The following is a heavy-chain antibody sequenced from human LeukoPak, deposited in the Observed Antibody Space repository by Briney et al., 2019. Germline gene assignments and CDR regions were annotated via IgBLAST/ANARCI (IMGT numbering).Heavy chain of an antibody. Sequence: PGGSLRLSCAASGFTFSNYGMHWVRQAPGKGLEWVAVVSYDGTNKYYADSVKGRFTISRDNSKNTLYLQMSSLRAEDTAVYYCAKYWVDTVLVPFDYWGQGTLVTVSS. D-gene: IGHD5-18*01. J-gene: IGHJ4*02. V-gene: IGHV3-30*18. CDR1: GFTFSNYG. CDR2: VSYDGTNK. CDR3: AKYWVDTVLVPFDY.